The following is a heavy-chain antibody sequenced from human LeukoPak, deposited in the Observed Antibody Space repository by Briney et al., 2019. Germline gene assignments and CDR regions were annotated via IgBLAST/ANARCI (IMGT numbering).Heavy chain of an antibody. J-gene: IGHJ4*02. CDR3: ARVRSGFYSDY. CDR2: ISSSSSTI. CDR1: GFTFSSYS. D-gene: IGHD3-22*01. V-gene: IGHV3-48*02. Sequence: GGSLRLSCAASGFTFSSYSLNWVRQAPGKGLEWVSYISSSSSTIYYADSVKGRFTISRDNAKNSLYLQMSSLRDEDTAVYYCARVRSGFYSDYWGQGTLVTVSS.